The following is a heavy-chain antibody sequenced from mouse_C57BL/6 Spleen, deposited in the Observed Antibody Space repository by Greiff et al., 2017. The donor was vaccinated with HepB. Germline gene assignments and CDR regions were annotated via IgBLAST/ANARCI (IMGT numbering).Heavy chain of an antibody. CDR3: AREGSYDGYAMDY. CDR1: GYAFTNYL. Sequence: VQLQQSGAELVRPGTSVKVSCKASGYAFTNYLIEWVKQRPGQGLEWIGVINPGSGGTNYNEKFKGKATLTADKSSSTAYMQLSSLTSEDSAVYFCAREGSYDGYAMDYWGQGTSVTVSS. J-gene: IGHJ4*01. V-gene: IGHV1-54*01. CDR2: INPGSGGT. D-gene: IGHD2-12*01.